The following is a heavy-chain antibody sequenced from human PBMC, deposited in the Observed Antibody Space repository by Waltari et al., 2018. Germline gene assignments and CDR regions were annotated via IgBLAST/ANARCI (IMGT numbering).Heavy chain of an antibody. V-gene: IGHV1-2*02. CDR1: GYTFTGYY. CDR2: INPNSGGT. J-gene: IGHJ4*02. CDR3: ARVQSYCSGGSCHFDY. Sequence: QVQLVQSGAEVKKPGASVKVSCKASGYTFTGYYMHWVRQAPGQGLEWMGWINPNSGGTNYAQKFQGRVTMTRDTSISTAYMELSRLRSDDTAVYYCARVQSYCSGGSCHFDYWGQGTLVTVSS. D-gene: IGHD2-15*01.